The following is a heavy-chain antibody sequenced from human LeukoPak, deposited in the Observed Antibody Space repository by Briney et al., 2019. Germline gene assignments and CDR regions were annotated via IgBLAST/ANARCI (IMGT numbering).Heavy chain of an antibody. V-gene: IGHV4-59*02. J-gene: IGHJ6*03. Sequence: SSETLSLTCTVSGGSVRSYYWGWIRQSPGKGLEWIGYIYYNGDTKYSPSLKSRVILSVDTSKNQFSLNLKSVTDADSAVYYYARENPYYYYMDVWGKGTTVTVSS. CDR3: ARENPYYYYMDV. CDR2: IYYNGDT. D-gene: IGHD1-14*01. CDR1: GGSVRSYY.